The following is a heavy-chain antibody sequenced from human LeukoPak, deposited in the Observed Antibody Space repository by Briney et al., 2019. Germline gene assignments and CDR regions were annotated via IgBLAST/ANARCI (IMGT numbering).Heavy chain of an antibody. J-gene: IGHJ4*02. D-gene: IGHD3-3*01. Sequence: GGSLRLSCAASGFTFSSYSMNWVRQAPGKGLEWVSSISSSSSYIYYADSVKGRFTIARDNAKNSVYLEMNSLRADDTAVYYCARSARLMKGVVEVTALDDWGQGTLVTVSS. CDR1: GFTFSSYS. CDR3: ARSARLMKGVVEVTALDD. CDR2: ISSSSSYI. V-gene: IGHV3-21*01.